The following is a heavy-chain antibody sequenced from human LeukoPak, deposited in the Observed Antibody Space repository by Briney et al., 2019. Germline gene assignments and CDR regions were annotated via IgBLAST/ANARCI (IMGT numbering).Heavy chain of an antibody. CDR1: GYTFTSYG. J-gene: IGHJ6*03. D-gene: IGHD1-26*01. V-gene: IGHV1-18*01. CDR3: ASASGSSGAYYYYMDV. CDR2: ISAYNGNT. Sequence: ASVKVSCKASGYTFTSYGISWVRQAPGQGLEWIGWISAYNGNTNYAQKLQGRVTMTTDTSTSTAYMELRSLRSDDTAVYYCASASGSSGAYYYYMDVWGKGTTVTVSS.